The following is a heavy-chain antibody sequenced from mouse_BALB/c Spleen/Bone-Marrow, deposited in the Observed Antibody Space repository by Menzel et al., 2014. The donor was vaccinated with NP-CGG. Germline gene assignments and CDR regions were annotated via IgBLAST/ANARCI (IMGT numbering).Heavy chain of an antibody. Sequence: EVQLQQSGAELVKPGASVKLSCTASGSNIKDTYIHWVKQRPEQGLEWIGRIDPANGNTKYDPKFQGKATITADTSSNTAYLQLSSLTSEDTAVYYCARYYYYAMDYWGQGTSVTVSS. J-gene: IGHJ4*01. CDR1: GSNIKDTY. CDR2: IDPANGNT. CDR3: ARYYYYAMDY. V-gene: IGHV14-3*02.